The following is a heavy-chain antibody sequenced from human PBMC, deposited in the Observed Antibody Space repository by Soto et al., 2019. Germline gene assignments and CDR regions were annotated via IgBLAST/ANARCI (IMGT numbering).Heavy chain of an antibody. CDR1: GFTFSNAW. J-gene: IGHJ4*02. CDR3: TTDFPPSYDYVWGSYRGDY. D-gene: IGHD3-16*02. V-gene: IGHV3-15*07. Sequence: GGSLRLSCAASGFTFSNAWMNWVRQAPGKGLEWVGRIKSKTDGGTTDYAAPVKGRFTISRDDSKNTLYLQMNSLKTEDTAVYYCTTDFPPSYDYVWGSYRGDYWGQGTLVTVSS. CDR2: IKSKTDGGTT.